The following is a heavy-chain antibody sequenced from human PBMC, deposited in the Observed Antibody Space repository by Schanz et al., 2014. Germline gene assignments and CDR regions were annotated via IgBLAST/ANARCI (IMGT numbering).Heavy chain of an antibody. V-gene: IGHV1-18*01. CDR1: GGTFSSYT. CDR2: ISAYTNNT. Sequence: QVQLVQSGAEVKKPGSSVKVSCKASGGTFSSYTISWVRQAPGQGLEWMGWISAYTNNTNYAQKVQGRVTMTTDTSTGTAYMELRSLRSDDTAVYYCARAKRFGDMDVWGQGTTVTVSS. J-gene: IGHJ6*02. D-gene: IGHD3-10*01. CDR3: ARAKRFGDMDV.